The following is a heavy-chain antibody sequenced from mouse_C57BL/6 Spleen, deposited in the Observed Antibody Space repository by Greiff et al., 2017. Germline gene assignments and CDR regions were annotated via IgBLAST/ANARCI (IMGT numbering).Heavy chain of an antibody. CDR2: INPGSGGT. D-gene: IGHD3-3*01. CDR3: AGGLGDY. Sequence: QVQLQQSGAELVRPGTSVKVSCKASGYAFTDYLIEWVKQRPGQGLEWIGVINPGSGGTNYNEKFKGKATLTADKSSSTAYMQLSSLTSADSAVYCCAGGLGDYWGQGTTLTVSS. CDR1: GYAFTDYL. V-gene: IGHV1-54*01. J-gene: IGHJ2*01.